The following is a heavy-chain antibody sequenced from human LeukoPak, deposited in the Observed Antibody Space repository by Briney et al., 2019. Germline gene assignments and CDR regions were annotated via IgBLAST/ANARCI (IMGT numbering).Heavy chain of an antibody. CDR3: AKGLYSYGLLIDY. V-gene: IGHV3-23*01. J-gene: IGHJ4*02. CDR1: GFTFSSYA. D-gene: IGHD5-18*01. CDR2: ISGSGGST. Sequence: GGSLGLSCAASGFTFSSYAMSWVRQAPGKGLEWVSAISGSGGSTYYADSVKGRFTISRDNSKNTLYLQMNSLRAEDTAVYYCAKGLYSYGLLIDYWGQGTLVTVSS.